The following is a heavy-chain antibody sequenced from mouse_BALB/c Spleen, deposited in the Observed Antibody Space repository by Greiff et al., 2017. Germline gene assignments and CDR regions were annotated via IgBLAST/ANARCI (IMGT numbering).Heavy chain of an antibody. J-gene: IGHJ4*01. V-gene: IGHV5-12-2*01. Sequence: DVKLVESGGGLVKPGGSLKLSCAASGFTFSSYTMSWVRQTPEKRLEWVAYISNGGGSTYYPDTVKGRFTISRDNAKNTLYLQMSSLKSEDTAMYYCARQDGYYGAMDYWGQGTSVTVSS. D-gene: IGHD2-3*01. CDR2: ISNGGGST. CDR1: GFTFSSYT. CDR3: ARQDGYYGAMDY.